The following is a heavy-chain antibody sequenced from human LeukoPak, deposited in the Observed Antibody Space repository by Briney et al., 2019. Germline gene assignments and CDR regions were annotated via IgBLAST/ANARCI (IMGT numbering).Heavy chain of an antibody. V-gene: IGHV3-48*03. J-gene: IGHJ4*02. CDR3: ARDIAGRASWSSGGVMDY. CDR1: GFTFSTYE. D-gene: IGHD2-15*01. Sequence: PGGSLRLSCAASGFTFSTYEMNWVRQAPGKGLEWVSYISSRDSTIYYADSVKGRFTISRDTSKNTLYLQMNSLRAEDTAVYYCARDIAGRASWSSGGVMDYWGQGALVTVSS. CDR2: ISSRDSTI.